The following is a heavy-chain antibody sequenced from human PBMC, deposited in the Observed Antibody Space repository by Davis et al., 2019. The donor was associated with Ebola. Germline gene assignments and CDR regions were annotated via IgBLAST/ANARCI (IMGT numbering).Heavy chain of an antibody. CDR1: GFTFSSYW. CDR3: VRDSPPAFSGPEKLL. D-gene: IGHD6-19*01. J-gene: IGHJ1*01. CDR2: IKQDGSDK. Sequence: PGGSLRLSCAASGFTFSSYWMSWVRQAPGKGLEWVANIKQDGSDKNYVDSVKGRFTISRDNAKNSLYLQLHSLRAEDTAVHYCVRDSPPAFSGPEKLLWGQGALVSVSS. V-gene: IGHV3-7*01.